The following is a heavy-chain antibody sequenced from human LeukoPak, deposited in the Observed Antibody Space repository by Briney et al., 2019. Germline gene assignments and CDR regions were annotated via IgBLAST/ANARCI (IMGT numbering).Heavy chain of an antibody. CDR3: ARGAAAGMGGHDAFDI. Sequence: GGSLRLSCAASGFTVSSSYMNWVRQAPGKGLEWVSVIYSDGETYYSDSVKGRFTISRDNSSNTLYLQMNSLRAEDTAVYYCARGAAAGMGGHDAFDIWGQGTIVTVSS. CDR2: IYSDGET. J-gene: IGHJ3*02. D-gene: IGHD6-13*01. V-gene: IGHV3-53*01. CDR1: GFTVSSSY.